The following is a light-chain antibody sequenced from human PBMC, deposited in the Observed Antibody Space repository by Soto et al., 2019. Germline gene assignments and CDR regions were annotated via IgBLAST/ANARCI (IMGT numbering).Light chain of an antibody. CDR2: TAS. CDR1: QSISSN. J-gene: IGKJ1*01. V-gene: IGKV3-15*01. Sequence: DILMTQSPASLSSSAGERATLCCRASQSISSNLIWYQQKPGRAPRLLIYTASTRPTGVPSRFSGSGSGTEFTLTISSLQPEDFAAYFCQQYHSAPQTFGQGTKVDIK. CDR3: QQYHSAPQT.